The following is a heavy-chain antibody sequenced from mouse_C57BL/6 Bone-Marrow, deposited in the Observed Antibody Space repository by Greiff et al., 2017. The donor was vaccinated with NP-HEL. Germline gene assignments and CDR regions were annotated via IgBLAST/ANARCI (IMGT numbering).Heavy chain of an antibody. CDR2: IDPSDSET. V-gene: IGHV1-52*01. Sequence: QVQLQQPGAELVRPGSSVKLSCKASGYTFTSYWMHWVKQRPIQGLEWIGNIDPSDSETHYNQKFKDKATLTVDKSSSTAYMQLSSLTSEDSAVYYCAIRHWDWYFDVWGTGTTVTVSS. J-gene: IGHJ1*03. CDR1: GYTFTSYW. D-gene: IGHD3-2*02. CDR3: AIRHWDWYFDV.